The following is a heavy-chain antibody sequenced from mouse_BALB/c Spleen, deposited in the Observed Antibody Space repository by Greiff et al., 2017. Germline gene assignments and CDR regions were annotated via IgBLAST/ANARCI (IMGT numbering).Heavy chain of an antibody. Sequence: EVHLVESGGGLVKPGGSLKLSCAASGFTFSSYAMSWVRQTPEKRLEWVASISSGGSTYYPDSVKGRFTISRDNARNILYLQMSSLRSEDTAMYYGARDYYGSSYDAMDYWGQGTSVTVSS. V-gene: IGHV5-6-5*01. CDR3: ARDYYGSSYDAMDY. D-gene: IGHD1-1*01. CDR2: ISSGGST. J-gene: IGHJ4*01. CDR1: GFTFSSYA.